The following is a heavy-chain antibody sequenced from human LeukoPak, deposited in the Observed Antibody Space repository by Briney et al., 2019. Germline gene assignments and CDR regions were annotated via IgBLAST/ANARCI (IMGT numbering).Heavy chain of an antibody. CDR2: ISYDGSNK. J-gene: IGHJ5*02. D-gene: IGHD6-19*01. CDR1: GFTFSRYG. Sequence: PGGSLRLSCAASGFTFSRYGMHWVRQAPGKGLEWVTAISYDGSNKYYADSVKGRFTISRDNSKNTLYLQMNSLRAEDTAVYYCARDGIAVAGWGWFDPWGQGTLVTVSS. V-gene: IGHV3-30*04. CDR3: ARDGIAVAGWGWFDP.